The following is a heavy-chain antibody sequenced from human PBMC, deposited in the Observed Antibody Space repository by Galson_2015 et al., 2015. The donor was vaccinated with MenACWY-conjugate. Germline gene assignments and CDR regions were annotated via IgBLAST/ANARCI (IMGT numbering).Heavy chain of an antibody. D-gene: IGHD2-2*01. CDR2: IYSGGST. Sequence: SLRLSCAASGSTVSSKYISWVRQAPGKGLEWVSVIYSGGSTFYADSVKGRFTVSRDNSKNTVYLQMNSLRAEDTAVYYCARGYCSSTNCLTTYWYFDLWGRGALVTVSS. J-gene: IGHJ2*01. CDR1: GSTVSSKY. V-gene: IGHV3-66*01. CDR3: ARGYCSSTNCLTTYWYFDL.